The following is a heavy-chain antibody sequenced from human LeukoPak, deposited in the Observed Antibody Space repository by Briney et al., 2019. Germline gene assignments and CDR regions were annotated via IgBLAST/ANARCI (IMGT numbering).Heavy chain of an antibody. CDR2: IYTSGST. CDR3: ARDKHYYDSSDNNFDY. J-gene: IGHJ4*02. D-gene: IGHD3-22*01. V-gene: IGHV4-4*07. CDR1: GGPISSYY. Sequence: PSETLSLTCTVSGGPISSYYWSWIRQPAGKGLEWIGRIYTSGSTNYNPSLKSRVTMSVDTSKNQFSLKLSSVTAADTAVYYCARDKHYYDSSDNNFDYWGQGTLVAVSS.